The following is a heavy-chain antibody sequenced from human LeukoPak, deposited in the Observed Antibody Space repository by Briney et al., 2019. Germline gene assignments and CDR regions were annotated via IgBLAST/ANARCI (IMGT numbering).Heavy chain of an antibody. D-gene: IGHD4-11*01. J-gene: IGHJ4*02. Sequence: ASVKVSCKASGYTFSDYYIHWVRQAPGQGLQWMGGINPNSGGADYAQNFQGRVTMTRDTSTNTVYMQLIWLRSDDAAVYYCARASYGNNPTHFDYWGQGTLVTVSS. CDR2: INPNSGGA. CDR3: ARASYGNNPTHFDY. V-gene: IGHV1-2*02. CDR1: GYTFSDYY.